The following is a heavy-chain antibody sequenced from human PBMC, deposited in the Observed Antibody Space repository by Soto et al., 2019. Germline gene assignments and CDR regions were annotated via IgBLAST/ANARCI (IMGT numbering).Heavy chain of an antibody. Sequence: PGESLKISCKGSGYSFTSYWISWVRQMPGKGLEWMGRIDPSDSYTNYSPSFQGHVTISADKSISTAYLQWSSLKASDTAMYYCARVPLGYCSGGSCSLYYYYYGMDVWGPGTTVTVSS. D-gene: IGHD2-15*01. CDR2: IDPSDSYT. J-gene: IGHJ6*02. CDR1: GYSFTSYW. V-gene: IGHV5-10-1*01. CDR3: ARVPLGYCSGGSCSLYYYYYGMDV.